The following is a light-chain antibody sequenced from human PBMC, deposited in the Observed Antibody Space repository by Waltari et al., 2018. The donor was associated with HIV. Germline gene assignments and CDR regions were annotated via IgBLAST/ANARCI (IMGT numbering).Light chain of an antibody. CDR2: GKN. CDR3: NSRDSSGNRP. CDR1: SLRSYY. J-gene: IGLJ2*01. Sequence: SSELTQDPAVSVAFGQTVRITCQGDSLRSYYASWYQQKPGQAPVLVIYGKNNRPSGIPGRFSGSSSGNTASLTITGAQAEDEADYYCNSRDSSGNRPFGGGTKLTVL. V-gene: IGLV3-19*01.